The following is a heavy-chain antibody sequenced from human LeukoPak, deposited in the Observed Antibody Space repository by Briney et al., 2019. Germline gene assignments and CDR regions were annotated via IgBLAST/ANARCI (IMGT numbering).Heavy chain of an antibody. J-gene: IGHJ5*01. CDR1: GFTVSSYW. CDR2: ISSSSSYI. D-gene: IGHD2-15*01. Sequence: PGGSLRLSCATAGFTVSSYWMSWVRQAPGKGLEWVSSISSSSSYIYYADSLKGRFTISRHNAKKSVYLQMNSLRVEDTAVYYCARGALDAATPFDSWGQGTLVTVSS. V-gene: IGHV3-21*01. CDR3: ARGALDAATPFDS.